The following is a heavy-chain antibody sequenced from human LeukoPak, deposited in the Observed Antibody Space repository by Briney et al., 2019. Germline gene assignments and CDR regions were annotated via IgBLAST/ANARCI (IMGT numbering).Heavy chain of an antibody. V-gene: IGHV3-30-3*01. Sequence: GGSLRLSCAASGFIFSSYAMHWVRQAPGKGLEWVAVISYDGSNKYYADSVKGRFTISRDNSKNTLYLQMNSLRAEDTAVYYCARDPKIFTMMNAFDIWGQGTMVTVSS. CDR3: ARDPKIFTMMNAFDI. J-gene: IGHJ3*02. CDR2: ISYDGSNK. D-gene: IGHD3-22*01. CDR1: GFIFSSYA.